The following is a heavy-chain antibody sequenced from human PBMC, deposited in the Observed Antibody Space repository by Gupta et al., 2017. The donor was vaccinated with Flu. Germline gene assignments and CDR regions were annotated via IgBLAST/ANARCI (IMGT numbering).Heavy chain of an antibody. CDR2: IYYSGST. D-gene: IGHD2-2*01. CDR3: ARDNIVVVPAAGYYYYYGMDV. J-gene: IGHJ6*02. CDR1: GGSISSYY. V-gene: IGHV4-59*01. Sequence: QVQLQESGPGLVKPSETLSLTCTVSGGSISSYYWSWIRQPPGKGLEWIGYIYYSGSTNYNPSLKSRVTISVDTSKNQFSLKLSSVTAADTAVYYCARDNIVVVPAAGYYYYYGMDVWGQGTTVTVSS.